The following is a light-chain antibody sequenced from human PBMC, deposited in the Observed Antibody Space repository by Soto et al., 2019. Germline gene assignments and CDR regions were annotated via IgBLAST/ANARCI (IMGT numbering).Light chain of an antibody. Sequence: EIVLTQSPATLSLSPGERATLSCRASQSVNSYLAWYQQKPGQVPRLLIYDTSNRATGIPARFSGSGSGTDFTLSICSLAPEDFAVYYCQQYGSSPRTFGHGTMVDIK. CDR2: DTS. CDR1: QSVNSY. J-gene: IGKJ1*01. CDR3: QQYGSSPRT. V-gene: IGKV3-11*01.